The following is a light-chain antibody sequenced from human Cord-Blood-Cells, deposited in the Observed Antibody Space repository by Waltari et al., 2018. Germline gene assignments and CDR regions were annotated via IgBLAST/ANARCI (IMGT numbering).Light chain of an antibody. CDR3: QQYYSYPRT. CDR1: QGISSY. Sequence: AIRMTQPPSSFSASTGDSVTITCRASQGISSYLAWYQQKPGKAPKLLIYAASTLQSGVPSRFSGSGSGTDFTLTISCLQSEDFATYYCQQYYSYPRTFGQGTKVEIK. CDR2: AAS. V-gene: IGKV1-8*01. J-gene: IGKJ1*01.